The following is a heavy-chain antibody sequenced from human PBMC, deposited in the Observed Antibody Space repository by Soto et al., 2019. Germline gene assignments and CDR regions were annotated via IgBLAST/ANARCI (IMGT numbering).Heavy chain of an antibody. D-gene: IGHD3-22*01. V-gene: IGHV5-51*01. Sequence: GESLKISCKGSGYSFTSYWVGWVRQMPGKGLEWMGIIYPGDSDTRYSPSFQGQVTISADKSISTAYLQWGSPEASDTAMYYCARSRYYYDSSGYYPGGFDYWGQGTLVTVSS. J-gene: IGHJ4*02. CDR3: ARSRYYYDSSGYYPGGFDY. CDR1: GYSFTSYW. CDR2: IYPGDSDT.